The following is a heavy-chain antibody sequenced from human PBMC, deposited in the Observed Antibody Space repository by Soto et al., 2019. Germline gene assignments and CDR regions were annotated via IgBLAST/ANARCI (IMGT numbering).Heavy chain of an antibody. J-gene: IGHJ6*02. CDR3: AREDDGGDRDYYGLDV. V-gene: IGHV4-30-4*01. D-gene: IGHD2-21*02. CDR1: GGSISFDHYY. CDR2: VHYSGSV. Sequence: SETLSLTCTVSGGSISFDHYYWTWIRQPPGKGLEWIGYVHYSGSVLYNPSLQSRVSISVDTSKNQFSLKLSSVTAADTAVYFCAREDDGGDRDYYGLDVWGQGTTVTVSS.